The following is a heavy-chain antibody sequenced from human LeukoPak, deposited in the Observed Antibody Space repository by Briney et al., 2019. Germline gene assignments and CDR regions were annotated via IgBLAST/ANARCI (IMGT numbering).Heavy chain of an antibody. V-gene: IGHV3-21*01. CDR1: GFTFSSYS. J-gene: IGHJ4*02. CDR2: ISSSSSYI. D-gene: IGHD3-16*02. Sequence: GGSLRLSCAASGFTFSSYSMNWVRQAPGKGLEWVSSISSSSSYIYYADSVKGRFTISRDNAKNSLYLQMNSLRAEDTAVYYCARGLGAYDYVWGSYRLTLFDYWGQGTLVTVS. CDR3: ARGLGAYDYVWGSYRLTLFDY.